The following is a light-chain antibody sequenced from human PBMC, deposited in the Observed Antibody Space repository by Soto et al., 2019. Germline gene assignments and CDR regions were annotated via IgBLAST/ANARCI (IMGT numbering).Light chain of an antibody. V-gene: IGKV2-28*01. CDR1: QSLLHSNGYNY. CDR2: LGS. CDR3: MQPLQSWT. Sequence: DIVMTQSPLSLPVTPGEPASISCRSSQSLLHSNGYNYLDWYLQKPGQSPQLLIYLGSNRASGVPDRFSGSGSGTDFTLNISRVEAEDVGVYCCMQPLQSWTVGQGTEVDSK. J-gene: IGKJ1*01.